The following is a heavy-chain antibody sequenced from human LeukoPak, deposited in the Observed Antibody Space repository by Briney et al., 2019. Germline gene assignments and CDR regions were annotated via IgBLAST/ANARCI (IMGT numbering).Heavy chain of an antibody. V-gene: IGHV3-53*01. CDR1: GFTFSNAW. D-gene: IGHD1-26*01. Sequence: GGSLRLSCAASGFTFSNAWMSWVRQAPGKGLEWVSVIYSGGSTYYADSVKGRFTISRDNSKNTLYLQMNSLRAEDTAVYYCARDGLGLLNYWGQGTLVTVSS. CDR3: ARDGLGLLNY. CDR2: IYSGGST. J-gene: IGHJ4*02.